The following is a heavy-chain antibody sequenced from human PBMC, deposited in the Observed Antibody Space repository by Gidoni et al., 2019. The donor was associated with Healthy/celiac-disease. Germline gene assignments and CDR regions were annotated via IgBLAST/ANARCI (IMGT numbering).Heavy chain of an antibody. CDR2: IIPIFGIA. Sequence: QVQLVQSGAEVKKPGSSVKVSCKASGGTFSSYDISWVRQAPGQGLEWMGRIIPIFGIANYAQKFQGRVTITADKSTSTAYMELSSLRSEDTAVYYCAGSTLFGGLTYYYGMDVWGQGTTVTVSS. J-gene: IGHJ6*02. CDR1: GGTFSSYD. V-gene: IGHV1-69*04. D-gene: IGHD3-10*02. CDR3: AGSTLFGGLTYYYGMDV.